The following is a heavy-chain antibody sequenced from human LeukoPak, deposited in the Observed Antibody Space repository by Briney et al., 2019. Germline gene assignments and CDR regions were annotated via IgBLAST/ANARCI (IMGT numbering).Heavy chain of an antibody. CDR2: IYYSGST. V-gene: IGHV4-59*08. CDR3: ARHGLEPTSFYYYMDV. CDR1: GGSISSYY. J-gene: IGHJ6*03. Sequence: SETLSLTCTVSGGSISSYYWSWIRQPPGKGVEWIGYIYYSGSTDYNPSLKSRVTISVDTSKNQFSLKLSSVTAADTAVYYCARHGLEPTSFYYYMDVWGKGTTVTVSS. D-gene: IGHD1-1*01.